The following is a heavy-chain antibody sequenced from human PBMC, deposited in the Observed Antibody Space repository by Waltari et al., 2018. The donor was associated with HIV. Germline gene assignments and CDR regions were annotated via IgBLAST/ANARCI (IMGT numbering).Heavy chain of an antibody. CDR3: ARGGSPVLGKAARRGGKAHDY. J-gene: IGHJ4*02. Sequence: QVQLVQSGAEVKKPGASVKVSCKASGYTFTSYDIHWVRQATGPGLEWMGWMNPNSGNTGYAQKFQGRVTMTRNTSISTAYMELSSLRSEDTAVYYCARGGSPVLGKAARRGGKAHDYWGQGTLVTVSS. CDR1: GYTFTSYD. CDR2: MNPNSGNT. D-gene: IGHD6-6*01. V-gene: IGHV1-8*01.